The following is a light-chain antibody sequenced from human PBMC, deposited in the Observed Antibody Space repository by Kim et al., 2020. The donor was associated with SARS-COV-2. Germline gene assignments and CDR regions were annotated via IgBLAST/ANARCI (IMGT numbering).Light chain of an antibody. V-gene: IGKV3-20*01. Sequence: FSPGESATLSCRASQSVSKSYLAWYQQKPGQAPRLLIYVASSRATGIPDRFSGSGSGTDFTLTISRLEPADFAVYYCQQYGSSPYTFGQGTKLEI. J-gene: IGKJ2*01. CDR3: QQYGSSPYT. CDR2: VAS. CDR1: QSVSKSY.